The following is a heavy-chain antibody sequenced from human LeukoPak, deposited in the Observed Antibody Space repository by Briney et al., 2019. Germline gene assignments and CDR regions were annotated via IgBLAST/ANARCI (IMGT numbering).Heavy chain of an antibody. V-gene: IGHV1-69*10. D-gene: IGHD4-17*01. CDR3: ARVESYGDYRVDY. CDR2: IIPILGIA. Sequence: ASVKVSCKASGGTFSNSAINWVRQAPGQGLEWMGGIIPILGIANYAQKFQGRVTITADKSTSTAYMELSSLRSEDTAVYYCARVESYGDYRVDYWGQGTLVTVSS. J-gene: IGHJ4*02. CDR1: GGTFSNSA.